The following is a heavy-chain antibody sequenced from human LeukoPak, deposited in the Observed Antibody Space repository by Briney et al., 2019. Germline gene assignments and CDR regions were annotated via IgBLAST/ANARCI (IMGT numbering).Heavy chain of an antibody. D-gene: IGHD6-19*01. J-gene: IGHJ6*02. V-gene: IGHV3-30*18. CDR1: GFTFSSYG. CDR3: AKDSQWLVRSGDYGMDV. Sequence: PGRSLRLSCAASGFTFSSYGMHWVRQAPGKGLEWVAVISYDGSNKYYADSVKGRFTISRDNSKNTLYLQMNSLRAEDTAVYYCAKDSQWLVRSGDYGMDVWGQGTTVTVSS. CDR2: ISYDGSNK.